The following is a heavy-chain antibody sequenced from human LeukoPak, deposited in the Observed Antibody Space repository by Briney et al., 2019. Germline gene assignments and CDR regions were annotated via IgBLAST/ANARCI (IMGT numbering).Heavy chain of an antibody. Sequence: SETLSLTCTVSGGSISSYYWSWTRQPPGKGLEWIGYIHYSGGITYYNPSLKSRVTISVDTSKNQFSLSLSSVTAADTAVYYCAREQKEYYDSWGYWGQGTLVTVSS. J-gene: IGHJ4*02. CDR3: AREQKEYYDSWGY. V-gene: IGHV4-59*12. CDR1: GGSISSYY. CDR2: IHYSGGIT. D-gene: IGHD3-22*01.